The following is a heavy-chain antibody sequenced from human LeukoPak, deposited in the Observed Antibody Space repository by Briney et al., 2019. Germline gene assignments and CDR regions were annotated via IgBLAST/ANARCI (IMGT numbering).Heavy chain of an antibody. J-gene: IGHJ6*02. D-gene: IGHD3-9*01. CDR1: GFTFSSYA. V-gene: IGHV3-23*01. Sequence: GGSLRLSCAASGFTFSSYAVSWVRQAPGKGLEWVSAISGSGGSTYYADSVKGRFTISRDNSKNTLYLQMNSLRAEDTAVYYCAKNLGANYDILTGYPQDVWGQGTTVTVSS. CDR2: ISGSGGST. CDR3: AKNLGANYDILTGYPQDV.